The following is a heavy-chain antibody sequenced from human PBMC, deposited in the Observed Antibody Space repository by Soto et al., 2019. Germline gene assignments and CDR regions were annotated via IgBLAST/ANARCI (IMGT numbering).Heavy chain of an antibody. D-gene: IGHD2-15*01. J-gene: IGHJ4*02. CDR1: GFTFSSYG. CDR3: AKAPYSGPLDY. CDR2: ISYDGSNK. Sequence: QVQLVESGGGVVQPGRSLRLSCAASGFTFSSYGMHWVRQAPGKGLEWVAVISYDGSNKYYADSVKGRLTISRDNSKKTLYLQMNSLRAEDTAVYYCAKAPYSGPLDYWGQGTLVTVSS. V-gene: IGHV3-30*18.